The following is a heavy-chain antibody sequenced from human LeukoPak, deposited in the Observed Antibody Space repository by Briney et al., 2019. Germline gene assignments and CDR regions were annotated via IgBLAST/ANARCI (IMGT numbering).Heavy chain of an antibody. J-gene: IGHJ4*02. D-gene: IGHD3-22*01. CDR1: GFTFSSYA. V-gene: IGHV3-23*01. CDR3: AKDWYYYDSSGWSLNFDY. Sequence: GGSLRLSCAASGFTFSSYAMSWVRQAPGKGLEWVSGISGSGGRTYYADSVKGRFTISRDNSKNTLYLQMNSLRAEDTAVYYCAKDWYYYDSSGWSLNFDYWGQGTLVTVSS. CDR2: ISGSGGRT.